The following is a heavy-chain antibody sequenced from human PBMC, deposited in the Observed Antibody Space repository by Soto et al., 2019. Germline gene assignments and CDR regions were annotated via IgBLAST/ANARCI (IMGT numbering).Heavy chain of an antibody. V-gene: IGHV3-64D*08. D-gene: IGHD2-15*01. Sequence: VSQRHPWSVAERTCIDYGRPGIRQDPGRGLEYVSGITSDGDNTWHADSVKDRFTISRDNSDDTLYLQMSSLRVEDTAKYYCVKGNQLLRYYFEFWGPGTLVTV. CDR2: ITSDGDNT. CDR3: VKGNQLLRYYFEF. J-gene: IGHJ4*01. CDR1: ERTCIDYG.